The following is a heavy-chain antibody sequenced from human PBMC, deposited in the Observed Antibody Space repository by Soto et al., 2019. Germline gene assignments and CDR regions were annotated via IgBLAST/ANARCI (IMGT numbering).Heavy chain of an antibody. CDR3: AKEFQWELHALDI. J-gene: IGHJ3*02. CDR1: GFTFSTYG. D-gene: IGHD1-26*01. Sequence: QVQLVESGGGVVQPGRSLRLSCAASGFTFSTYGMHWVRQAPGKGLEWVAVMGNDGITTFYADSVKGRFSISRDNSKNTLFLQTNSLRADDTAVYYCAKEFQWELHALDIWGQGTMVTVSS. V-gene: IGHV3-30*18. CDR2: MGNDGITT.